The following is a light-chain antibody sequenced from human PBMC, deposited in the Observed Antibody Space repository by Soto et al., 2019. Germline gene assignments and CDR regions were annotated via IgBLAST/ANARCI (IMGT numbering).Light chain of an antibody. CDR1: SSDVGGYNY. CDR2: EVS. V-gene: IGLV2-8*01. Sequence: QSALTQPLSASGSPGQSVTISCTGTSSDVGGYNYVSWYQQHPGKAPKLMIYEVSKRPSGVPDRFSGSKSGNTASLTVSGLQAEDEADYYCTSYAGTNIVLFGGGTKLTVL. J-gene: IGLJ2*01. CDR3: TSYAGTNIVL.